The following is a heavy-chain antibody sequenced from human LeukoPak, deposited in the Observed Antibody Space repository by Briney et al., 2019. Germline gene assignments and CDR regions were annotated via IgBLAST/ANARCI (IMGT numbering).Heavy chain of an antibody. CDR1: GFTFSSYG. D-gene: IGHD3-16*02. CDR3: TTDYYDYVWGSYRPDY. CDR2: ISGSGGST. J-gene: IGHJ4*02. V-gene: IGHV3-23*01. Sequence: QTGGSLRLSCAASGFTFSSYGMSWVRQAPGKGLEWVSTISGSGGSTYYADSVKGRFTISRDNSKNTVHLHMNSLKTEDTAVYYCTTDYYDYVWGSYRPDYWGQGTLVTVSS.